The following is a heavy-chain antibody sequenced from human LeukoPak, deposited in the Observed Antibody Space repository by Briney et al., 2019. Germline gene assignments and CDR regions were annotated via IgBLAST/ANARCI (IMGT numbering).Heavy chain of an antibody. D-gene: IGHD1-1*01. Sequence: GGSLRLSCAASGFIFDDYGMHWVRQAPGKGLEWVSGISWNSGTIGYADSVTGRFTISRDNVKNSLYLQMNSLRAEDTALYYCAKDKDWNDGMDVWGQGTTVTVSS. V-gene: IGHV3-9*01. J-gene: IGHJ6*02. CDR2: ISWNSGTI. CDR1: GFIFDDYG. CDR3: AKDKDWNDGMDV.